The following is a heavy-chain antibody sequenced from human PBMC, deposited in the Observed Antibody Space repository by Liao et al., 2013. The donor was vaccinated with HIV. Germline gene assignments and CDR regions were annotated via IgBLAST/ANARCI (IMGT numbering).Heavy chain of an antibody. CDR3: ARATFYYDSSAYRDWYFDL. J-gene: IGHJ2*01. CDR2: INHSGST. Sequence: QVQLQQWGAGLLKPSETLSLTCAVYGGSFSGYYWSWIRQPPGKGLEWIGEINHSGSTNYNPSLKSRVTVSVDTSKNQFSLKLNSVTAADTAVYYCARATFYYDSSAYRDWYFDLWAVAPWSLSPQ. CDR1: GGSFSGYY. D-gene: IGHD3-22*01. V-gene: IGHV4-34*01.